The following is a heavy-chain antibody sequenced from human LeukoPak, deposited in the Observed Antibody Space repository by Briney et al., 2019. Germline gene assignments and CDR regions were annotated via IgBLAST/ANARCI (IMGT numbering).Heavy chain of an antibody. J-gene: IGHJ3*02. V-gene: IGHV5-51*01. D-gene: IGHD4-17*01. CDR3: ARQYGDHALDTFDI. Sequence: GESLKISCKGSGYTFTTSWIGWVRQLPGKGLEWMGIIYPGDSDTRYSPSFQGQVTISADKSISTAYLQWSSLKASDTAVYYCARQYGDHALDTFDIWGQETMDTVSS. CDR2: IYPGDSDT. CDR1: GYTFTTSW.